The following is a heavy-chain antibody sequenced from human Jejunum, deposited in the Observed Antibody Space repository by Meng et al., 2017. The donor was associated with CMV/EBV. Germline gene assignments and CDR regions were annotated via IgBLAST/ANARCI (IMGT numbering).Heavy chain of an antibody. J-gene: IGHJ3*02. CDR1: SGSYY. CDR3: AREDIVVVPAAMGDAFDI. CDR2: IYYSGST. D-gene: IGHD2-2*01. Sequence: SGSYYWSWIRQPPGKGLEWIGCIYYSGSTNYNPSLKSRVTISVDTSKNQFSLKLSSVTAADTAVYYCAREDIVVVPAAMGDAFDIWGQGTMVTVSS. V-gene: IGHV4-61*01.